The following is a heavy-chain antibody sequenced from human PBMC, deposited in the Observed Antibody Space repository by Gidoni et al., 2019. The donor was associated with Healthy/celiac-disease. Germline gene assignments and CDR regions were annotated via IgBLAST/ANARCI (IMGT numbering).Heavy chain of an antibody. CDR3: ARGTATMWNY. CDR1: VGSFSGYY. V-gene: IGHV4-34*01. CDR2: INHSGST. Sequence: QVQLHQWGAGLLKPLELLSPTGAVYVGSFSGYYWSWNRQPPGKGLEWIGEINHSGSTNYNPSLKSRVTISVDTSKNQFSLKLSSGTAADTAVYYCARGTATMWNYWGQGTLVTVSS. D-gene: IGHD5-12*01. J-gene: IGHJ4*02.